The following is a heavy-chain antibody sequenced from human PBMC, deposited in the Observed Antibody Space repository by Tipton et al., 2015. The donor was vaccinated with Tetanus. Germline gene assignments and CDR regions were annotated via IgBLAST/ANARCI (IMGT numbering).Heavy chain of an antibody. J-gene: IGHJ5*02. V-gene: IGHV4-31*03. Sequence: TLSLTCTVSGGPISSGDYYWSWIRQHAGKGLEWIGYILYNGRTDSNPSLKSRVNISVDRSKNQFFLKLNSVTAADTAVYFCASAPVQGVGSGDWFGPWGQGTLVTASS. CDR3: ASAPVQGVGSGDWFGP. CDR1: GGPISSGDYY. D-gene: IGHD3-10*01. CDR2: ILYNGRT.